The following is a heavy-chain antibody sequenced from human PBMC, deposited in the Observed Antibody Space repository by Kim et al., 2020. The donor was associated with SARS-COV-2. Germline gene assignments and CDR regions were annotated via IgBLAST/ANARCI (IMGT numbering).Heavy chain of an antibody. V-gene: IGHV3-23*01. D-gene: IGHD1-20*01. J-gene: IGHJ6*03. Sequence: KGRFTISRDNSKNTLYLQMNSLRAEDTAVYYCAKHNVAPVGYYYYYYMDVWGKGTTVTVSS. CDR3: AKHNVAPVGYYYYYYMDV.